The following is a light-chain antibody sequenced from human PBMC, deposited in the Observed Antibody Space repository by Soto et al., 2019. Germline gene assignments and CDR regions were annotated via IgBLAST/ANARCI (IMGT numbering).Light chain of an antibody. CDR3: QQYYSKPLA. J-gene: IGKJ1*01. CDR1: MSVSSKY. CDR2: RAS. V-gene: IGKV3-20*01. Sequence: ILTTQSPFTLHLPHGERATLSCRASMSVSSKYLAWYQQKPGKTPKVLIYRASTRSTGVPERFSGSGSGTDVTLTISRLEAEDVEVYYCQQYYSKPLAFGQGTKVDIK.